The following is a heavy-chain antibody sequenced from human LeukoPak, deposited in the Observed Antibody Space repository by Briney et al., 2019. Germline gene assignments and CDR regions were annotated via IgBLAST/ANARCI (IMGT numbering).Heavy chain of an antibody. D-gene: IGHD2-2*01. CDR2: IRYDGSNK. CDR1: GFTFSSYV. CDR3: AKGYGVVPAASGH. J-gene: IGHJ4*02. Sequence: PGGSLRLSCAASGFTFSSYVMHWVRQAPGKGLEWVSFIRYDGSNKYYADSVKGRFTISRDNSKNTLYLQMNSLRAEDTAVYYCAKGYGVVPAASGHWGQGTLVTVSS. V-gene: IGHV3-30*02.